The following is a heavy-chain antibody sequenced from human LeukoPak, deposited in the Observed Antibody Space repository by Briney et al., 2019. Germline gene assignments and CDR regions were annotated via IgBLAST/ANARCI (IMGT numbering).Heavy chain of an antibody. CDR1: GGSISSYY. CDR3: ARVGCSSTSCYGGLDY. J-gene: IGHJ4*02. D-gene: IGHD2-2*01. CDR2: IYTSGST. Sequence: SETLSLTCTVSGGSISSYYWSWIRQPAGKGLEWIGRIYTSGSTNYNPSLKSRVTMSVDRSKNQFSLKLSSVTAADTAVYYCARVGCSSTSCYGGLDYWGQGTLVTVSS. V-gene: IGHV4-4*07.